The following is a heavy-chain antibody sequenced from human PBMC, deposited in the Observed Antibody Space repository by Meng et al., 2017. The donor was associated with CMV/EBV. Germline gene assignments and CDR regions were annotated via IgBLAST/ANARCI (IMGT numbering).Heavy chain of an antibody. Sequence: QVQLVQSGAEVKKPXTSMKVSCKTSGYTFTAYYIHWVRQAPGQGLEWMGWINPNSDATRYPQKFQGRVTMTRDTSITTLYMELSSLTSDDTAVYYCARDNAGNSFEYWGQGTLVTVSS. CDR2: INPNSDAT. J-gene: IGHJ4*02. CDR3: ARDNAGNSFEY. V-gene: IGHV1-2*02. D-gene: IGHD6-13*01. CDR1: GYTFTAYY.